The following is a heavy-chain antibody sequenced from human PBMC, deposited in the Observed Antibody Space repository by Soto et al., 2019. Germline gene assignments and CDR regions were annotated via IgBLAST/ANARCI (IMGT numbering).Heavy chain of an antibody. CDR1: GYSFTSYW. CDR2: IDPSDSYT. CDR3: ARHSIADRPGSWFDP. D-gene: IGHD6-6*01. Sequence: PGESLKISCKGSGYSFTSYWISWVRQMPGKGLEWMGRIDPSDSYTNYSPSFQGHVTISADKSISTAYLQWSSLKASDTAMYYCARHSIADRPGSWFDPWGQGTLVTVSS. J-gene: IGHJ5*02. V-gene: IGHV5-10-1*01.